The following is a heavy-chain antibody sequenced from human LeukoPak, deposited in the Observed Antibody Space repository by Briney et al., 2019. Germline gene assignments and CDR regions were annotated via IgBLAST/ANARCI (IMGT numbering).Heavy chain of an antibody. V-gene: IGHV3-23*01. Sequence: GGSLRLSCAASRFTFSSYAMSWVRQAPGKGLEWVSGVSGSGGSTSYADSVKGRFTISRDNSKNTLYLQMNSLRAEDTAVYYCARDDLLHRNWFDPWGQGTLVTVSS. J-gene: IGHJ5*02. CDR3: ARDDLLHRNWFDP. CDR1: RFTFSSYA. CDR2: VSGSGGST. D-gene: IGHD3-22*01.